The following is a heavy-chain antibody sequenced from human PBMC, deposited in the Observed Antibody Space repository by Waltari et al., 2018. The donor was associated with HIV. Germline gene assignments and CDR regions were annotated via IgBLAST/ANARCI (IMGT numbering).Heavy chain of an antibody. D-gene: IGHD3-10*01. CDR1: GFPFSSYW. Sequence: EVQLVESGGGLVQPGGSLRLSCAASGFPFSSYWMHWVRQAPGKGLVWVSRIDNDGSDTIYADSVQGRFTVSRDNVKNTVYLQMNSLRADDTAVYYCARGGYNHGFDYWGRGILITVSS. J-gene: IGHJ4*02. CDR3: ARGGYNHGFDY. CDR2: IDNDGSDT. V-gene: IGHV3-74*01.